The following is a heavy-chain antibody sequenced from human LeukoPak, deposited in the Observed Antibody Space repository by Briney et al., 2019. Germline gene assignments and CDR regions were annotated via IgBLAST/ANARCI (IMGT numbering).Heavy chain of an antibody. CDR3: ARGEDGGYDLDF. CDR1: GYTFTSYG. D-gene: IGHD5-12*01. J-gene: IGHJ4*02. V-gene: IGHV1-18*01. CDR2: ISAYNGNT. Sequence: ASVKVSCKASGYTFTSYGISWVRQAPGQGLEWMGWISAYNGNTHYAQKLQDRVTMTTDTSTSTAYMELRSLRSDDTAMYYCARGEDGGYDLDFWGQGTLVTVSS.